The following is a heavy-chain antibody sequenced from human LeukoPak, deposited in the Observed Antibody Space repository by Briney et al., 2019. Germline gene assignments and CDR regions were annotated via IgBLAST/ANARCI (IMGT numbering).Heavy chain of an antibody. CDR3: ARYIVVVVAATRSRWNAFDI. J-gene: IGHJ3*02. D-gene: IGHD2-15*01. Sequence: SETLSLTCTVSGGSISSYYWSWIRQPPGKRPEWIGHIYYSGSTNYNPSLKSRVTISVDTSKNQFSLKLSSVTAADTAVYYCARYIVVVVAATRSRWNAFDIWGQGTMVTVSS. V-gene: IGHV4-59*01. CDR1: GGSISSYY. CDR2: IYYSGST.